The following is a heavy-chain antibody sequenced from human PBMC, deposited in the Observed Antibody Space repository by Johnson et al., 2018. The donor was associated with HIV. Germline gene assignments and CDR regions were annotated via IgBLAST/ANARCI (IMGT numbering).Heavy chain of an antibody. Sequence: VQLVESGGGLVKPGGSLRLACAASGFTFNNAWMTWVRQAPGKGLEWVGRIKSKTDGGTTDYAVPVKGRVTISRDDSKNTVYLQMNSLRAEDTAVYYCASGGNYYYGSGSFAFDIWGQGTMVTVSS. CDR1: GFTFNNAW. J-gene: IGHJ3*02. CDR3: ASGGNYYYGSGSFAFDI. D-gene: IGHD3-10*01. V-gene: IGHV3-15*01. CDR2: IKSKTDGGTT.